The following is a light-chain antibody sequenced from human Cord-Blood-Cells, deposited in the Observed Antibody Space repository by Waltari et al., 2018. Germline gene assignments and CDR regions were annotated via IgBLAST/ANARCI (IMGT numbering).Light chain of an antibody. CDR3: QQSYSTPPLT. Sequence: DIQMTQSPSSLSASVGDRVTITCRASQSISSYLNWYQQKPGKAPKLLIYAASSLQSGVPSSFSGSGSGTEFTLTISRLQPEDFSTYYCQQSYSTPPLTFGGGTKVEIK. CDR2: AAS. CDR1: QSISSY. V-gene: IGKV1-39*01. J-gene: IGKJ4*01.